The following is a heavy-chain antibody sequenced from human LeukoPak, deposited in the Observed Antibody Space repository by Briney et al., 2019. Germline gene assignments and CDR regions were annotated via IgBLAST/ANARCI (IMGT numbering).Heavy chain of an antibody. CDR1: GGSISSGDYY. CDR3: ARGVIEGADTYCSGGSCYSGWFDP. J-gene: IGHJ5*02. Sequence: SETLSLTCTVSGGSISSGDYYWGWIRQPPGKGLEWIGYIYYSGSTYYNPSLKSRVTISVDTSKNQFSLKLSSVTAADTAVYYCARGVIEGADTYCSGGSCYSGWFDPWGQGTLVTVSS. D-gene: IGHD2-15*01. V-gene: IGHV4-30-4*01. CDR2: IYYSGST.